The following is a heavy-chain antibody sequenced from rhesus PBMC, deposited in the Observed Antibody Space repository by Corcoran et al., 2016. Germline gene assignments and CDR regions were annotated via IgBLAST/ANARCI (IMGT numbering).Heavy chain of an antibody. CDR2: IYGSGWGT. V-gene: IGHV4-106*01. J-gene: IGHJ2*01. D-gene: IGHD4-35*01. Sequence: QVQLQESGPGLVKPSETLSLTCAVSGGSISDDYYWSWIRQPPGKGLEWIGYIYGSGWGTNYNPSLKNRVIISIDTSKNQLSLKLGSVTTADTAVYYCARLYGNYWYFDLWGPGTPITISS. CDR1: GGSISDDYY. CDR3: ARLYGNYWYFDL.